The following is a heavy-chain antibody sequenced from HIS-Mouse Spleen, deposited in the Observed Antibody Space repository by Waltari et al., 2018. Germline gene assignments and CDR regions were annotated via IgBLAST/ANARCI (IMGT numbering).Heavy chain of an antibody. CDR1: GGSMSSYY. CDR2: IHTSGST. CDR3: ARDFHDFWSGYYGGDKKHDAFDI. D-gene: IGHD3-3*01. J-gene: IGHJ3*02. Sequence: QVPLQESGPGLVKPSETMSLTCTVSGGSMSSYYWSRIRQPVGQGPAGLGRIHTSGSTNYNPSLKSQVTMSVDTSKNQFSLKLSSVTAADTAVYYCARDFHDFWSGYYGGDKKHDAFDIWGQGTMVTVSS. V-gene: IGHV4-4*07.